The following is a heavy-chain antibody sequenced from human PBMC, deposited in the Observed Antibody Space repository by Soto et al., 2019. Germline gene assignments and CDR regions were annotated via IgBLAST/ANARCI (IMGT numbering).Heavy chain of an antibody. CDR2: ISYDGSNK. J-gene: IGHJ6*02. D-gene: IGHD3-16*01. Sequence: QVQLVESGGGVVQPGRSLRLSCAASGFTFSSYGMHWVRQAPGKGLEWVAVISYDGSNKYYADSVKGRFTISRDNSKNTLYLQMNSLRAEDTAVYYCANEGAAEYYYYGMDVWGQGTTVTVSS. CDR1: GFTFSSYG. V-gene: IGHV3-30*18. CDR3: ANEGAAEYYYYGMDV.